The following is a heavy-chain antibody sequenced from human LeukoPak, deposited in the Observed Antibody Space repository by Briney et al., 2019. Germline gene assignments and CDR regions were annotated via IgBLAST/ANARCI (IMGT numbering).Heavy chain of an antibody. V-gene: IGHV3-15*01. CDR1: GFTLTNAW. J-gene: IGHJ5*02. CDR2: IRAKTNGGTS. Sequence: GGSLRLSCVASGFTLTNAWMSWVRRAPGKGLEWVGRIRAKTNGGTSDYTPPVKGRFTISRDDSKNTVYLQMNSLKTEDTALYFCTTSYSGNSWYDWFGPWGQGTLVTVSS. CDR3: TTSYSGNSWYDWFGP. D-gene: IGHD6-13*01.